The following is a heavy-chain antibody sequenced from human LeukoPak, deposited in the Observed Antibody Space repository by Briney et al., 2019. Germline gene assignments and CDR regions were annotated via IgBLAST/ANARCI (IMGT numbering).Heavy chain of an antibody. CDR2: INPSGGST. CDR1: GYTFTSYY. V-gene: IGHV1-46*01. D-gene: IGHD3-22*01. Sequence: ASVKVSCKASGYTFTSYYMHWVRQAPGQGLEWMGIINPSGGSTSYAQKFQGRVTMTRDMSTSTVYMELSSLRSEDTAVYYCARRGVYYYDSGGRANYHFDHWGQGTLVTVSS. CDR3: ARRGVYYYDSGGRANYHFDH. J-gene: IGHJ4*02.